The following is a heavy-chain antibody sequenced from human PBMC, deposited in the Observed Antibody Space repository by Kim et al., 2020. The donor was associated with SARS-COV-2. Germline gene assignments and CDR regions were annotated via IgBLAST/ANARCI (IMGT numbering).Heavy chain of an antibody. CDR1: GFTFSSYA. J-gene: IGHJ6*02. CDR3: AKGSSSPPTYYYYGMDV. Sequence: GGSLRLSCAASGFTFSSYAMSWVRQAPGKGLEWVSAISGSGGSTYYADSVKGRFTISRDNSKNTLYLQMNSLRAEDTAVYYCAKGSSSPPTYYYYGMDVWGQGTTVTVSS. CDR2: ISGSGGST. V-gene: IGHV3-23*01. D-gene: IGHD6-13*01.